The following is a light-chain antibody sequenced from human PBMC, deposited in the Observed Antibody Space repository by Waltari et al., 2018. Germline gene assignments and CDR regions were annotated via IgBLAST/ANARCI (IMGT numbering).Light chain of an antibody. CDR3: GTWDNNLSPGGV. V-gene: IGLV1-51*01. CDR2: DDY. Sequence: QSVLTQPPSVSAAPGQKVTIACSGSSSNIGSYSVSWYQQLPGTAPKLLIYDDYKRPSGIPDRFSGSKSGTSATLGITGLQTGDEAEYYCGTWDNNLSPGGVFGGGTKLTV. J-gene: IGLJ3*02. CDR1: SSNIGSYS.